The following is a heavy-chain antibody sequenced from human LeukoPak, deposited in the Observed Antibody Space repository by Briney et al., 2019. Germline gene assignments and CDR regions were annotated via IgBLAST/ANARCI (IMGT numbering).Heavy chain of an antibody. J-gene: IGHJ4*02. CDR3: AKDVRGGDRAIEPIDY. CDR1: GFTFSTYW. CDR2: INQDGNKN. Sequence: GGSLRLSCAASGFTFSTYWMTWVRQAPGKGLEWVANINQDGNKNYYLDSVKGRFTISRDNAKNSLYLQMNSLRAEDTAVYYCAKDVRGGDRAIEPIDYWGQGTLVTVSS. D-gene: IGHD5-18*01. V-gene: IGHV3-7*03.